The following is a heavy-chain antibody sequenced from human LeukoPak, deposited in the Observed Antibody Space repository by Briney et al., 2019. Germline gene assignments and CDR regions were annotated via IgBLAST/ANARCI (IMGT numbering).Heavy chain of an antibody. J-gene: IGHJ4*02. CDR1: GYTFTSYG. V-gene: IGHV1-2*02. D-gene: IGHD3-22*01. Sequence: GASVKVSCKASGYTFTSYGISWVRQAPGQGLEWMGWINPNSGGTNYAQKFQGRVTMTRDTSISTAYMELSRLRSDDTAVYYCARFYDSSGYIDYWGQGTLVTVSS. CDR3: ARFYDSSGYIDY. CDR2: INPNSGGT.